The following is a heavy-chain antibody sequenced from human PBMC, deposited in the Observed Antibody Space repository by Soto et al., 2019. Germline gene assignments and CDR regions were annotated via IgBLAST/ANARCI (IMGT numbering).Heavy chain of an antibody. Sequence: GGSLRLSCAASGFTFSSYAMSWVRRAPGKGLEWVSVISGSGGSSYYAASVKGRFTISRDNSKNTLYLQMNGLRAEDTALYYCAKVTKRAAAGRYEYYKYGMDVWGQGTTVTVSS. J-gene: IGHJ6*02. CDR1: GFTFSSYA. CDR3: AKVTKRAAAGRYEYYKYGMDV. D-gene: IGHD6-13*01. V-gene: IGHV3-23*01. CDR2: ISGSGGSS.